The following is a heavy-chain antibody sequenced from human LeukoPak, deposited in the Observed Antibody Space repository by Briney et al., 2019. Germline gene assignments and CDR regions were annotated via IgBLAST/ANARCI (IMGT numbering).Heavy chain of an antibody. J-gene: IGHJ3*02. CDR2: IYYSGST. CDR1: GGSISSYY. CDR3: ARFNFDSRGAFDI. V-gene: IGHV4-59*08. D-gene: IGHD3-22*01. Sequence: SETLSLTCTVSGGSISSYYWSWIRQPPGKGLEWIGYIYYSGSTNYNPSLKSRVTISLDTSKNQFSLKLSSVTAADTAVYYCARFNFDSRGAFDIWGQGTMATVSS.